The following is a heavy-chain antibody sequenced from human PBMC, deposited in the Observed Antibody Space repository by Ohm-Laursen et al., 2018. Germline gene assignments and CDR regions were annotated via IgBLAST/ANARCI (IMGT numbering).Heavy chain of an antibody. D-gene: IGHD2-2*01. Sequence: GTLSLTCAVYGGSFSGYYWSWIRQPPGKGLEWIGEINHSGSTNYNPSLKSRVTISVDTSKNQFSLKLSSVTAADTAVYYCARGGRYCSSTSCFRYNWFDPWGQGTLVTVSS. J-gene: IGHJ5*02. CDR1: GGSFSGYY. CDR3: ARGGRYCSSTSCFRYNWFDP. V-gene: IGHV4-34*01. CDR2: INHSGST.